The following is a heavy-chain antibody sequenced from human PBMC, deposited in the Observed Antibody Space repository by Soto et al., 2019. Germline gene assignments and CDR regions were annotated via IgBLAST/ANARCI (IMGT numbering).Heavy chain of an antibody. Sequence: PSETLSLTCTVSGGSISNCFCNWIRQPAGKGLEWIGRIDNSGSTNYNPSLKSRITMSADTSRNQFSLKLNSVTAADTAVYYCARGGQDFWSGPFDYWGQGALVTASS. CDR3: ARGGQDFWSGPFDY. CDR2: IDNSGST. J-gene: IGHJ4*02. CDR1: GGSISNCF. D-gene: IGHD3-3*01. V-gene: IGHV4-4*07.